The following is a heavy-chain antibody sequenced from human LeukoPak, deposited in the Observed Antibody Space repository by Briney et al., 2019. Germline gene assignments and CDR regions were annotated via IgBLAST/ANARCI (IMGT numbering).Heavy chain of an antibody. V-gene: IGHV1-2*02. CDR3: GRGTIAVVAADLRTDQ. J-gene: IGHJ4*02. D-gene: IGHD2-15*01. Sequence: ASVKVSRKSSGYTFTGYYIHWIRQAPGHGLEWMAWINLNSGGTNSAQKFQGRVTMTRDTSISTAYMELSSLTFDDTAVYYCGRGTIAVVAADLRTDQWGQGTLVIVSS. CDR1: GYTFTGYY. CDR2: INLNSGGT.